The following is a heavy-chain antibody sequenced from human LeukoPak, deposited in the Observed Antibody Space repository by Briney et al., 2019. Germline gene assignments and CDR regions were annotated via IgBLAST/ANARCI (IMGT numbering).Heavy chain of an antibody. D-gene: IGHD5-18*01. V-gene: IGHV3-74*01. CDR2: INSDGSST. Sequence: GGSLRLSCAAYGFTFSSYWMRWVRQAPGKGLVWVSRINSDGSSTSYADSVKGRFTISRDNAKNTLYLQMNSLRAEDTAVYYCARDPQTAMVKGGGLYYYYYMDVWGKGTTVTVSS. J-gene: IGHJ6*03. CDR1: GFTFSSYW. CDR3: ARDPQTAMVKGGGLYYYYYMDV.